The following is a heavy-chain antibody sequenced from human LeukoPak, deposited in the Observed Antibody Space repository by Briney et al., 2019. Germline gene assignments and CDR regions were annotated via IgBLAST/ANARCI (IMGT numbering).Heavy chain of an antibody. CDR1: GGSVSTGSSY. V-gene: IGHV4-61*01. CDR2: IYYAGSP. Sequence: NPSETLSLTCTLSGGSVSTGSSYWSWIRQPPGKGLDWIGYIYYAGSPNHNPSLKSRVTISVDTSKNQFSLRLSSMTAADTAVYYCARDFYGGNYQVIDYWGQGTLVTVSS. CDR3: ARDFYGGNYQVIDY. D-gene: IGHD4/OR15-4a*01. J-gene: IGHJ4*02.